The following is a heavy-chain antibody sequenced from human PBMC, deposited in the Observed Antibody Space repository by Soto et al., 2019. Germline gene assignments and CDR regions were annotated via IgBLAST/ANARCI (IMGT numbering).Heavy chain of an antibody. V-gene: IGHV4-30-4*01. CDR2: IYHSGST. CDR3: TRSISDWLNWFDP. D-gene: IGHD3-9*01. J-gene: IGHJ5*02. CDR1: GDSFINGNYY. Sequence: QVQLQESGPGLVKPSQTLSLTCTVSGDSFINGNYYWSWIRQPPGKGLEWIGYIYHSGSTYYNPSLKSRVTMSVDTSKNQFSLKLTSVTAADTAVYYCTRSISDWLNWFDPWGQGTLVTVSS.